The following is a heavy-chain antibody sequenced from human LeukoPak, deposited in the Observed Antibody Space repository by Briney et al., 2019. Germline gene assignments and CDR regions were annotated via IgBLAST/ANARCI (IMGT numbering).Heavy chain of an antibody. Sequence: GGSLRLSCEVSGFTFSSYEMNWVRQAPGKGLEWISYISSSGKTVFYADSVKGRFTISRDNAKNSLSLQVNSLRAEDTALYYCARLGYCNTGSCYSLDYWGQGTLVTVSS. CDR2: ISSSGKTV. CDR1: GFTFSSYE. CDR3: ARLGYCNTGSCYSLDY. D-gene: IGHD2-15*01. V-gene: IGHV3-48*03. J-gene: IGHJ4*02.